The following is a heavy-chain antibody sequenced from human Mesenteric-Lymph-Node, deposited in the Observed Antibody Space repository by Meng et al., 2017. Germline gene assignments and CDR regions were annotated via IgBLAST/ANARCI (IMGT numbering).Heavy chain of an antibody. CDR1: GGSFSGYY. V-gene: IGHV4-34*10. Sequence: SETLSPTCAVYGGSFSGYYWSWIRQPPGKGLEWIGEINHSGSTNYNPSLTSRVTMSVDTSKNQFYLKLHYVTAADTAIDYCARFTVAPTSLLYYYYGMDIWGQGTTVTVSS. CDR2: INHSGST. CDR3: ARFTVAPTSLLYYYYGMDI. D-gene: IGHD4-11*01. J-gene: IGHJ6*02.